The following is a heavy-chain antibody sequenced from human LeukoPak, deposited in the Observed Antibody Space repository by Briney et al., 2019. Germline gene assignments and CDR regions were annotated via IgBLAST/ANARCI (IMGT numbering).Heavy chain of an antibody. J-gene: IGHJ4*02. Sequence: PSETLSLTCTVSGASISSYYLNWIRQPPGKGLEWIAYIYYSGSTRYNPSLKSRVTISVNTSKNQFSLNLSSVTAADTAVYYCARGQRRLQDYWGQGTLVTVSS. CDR3: ARGQRRLQDY. CDR2: IYYSGST. CDR1: GASISSYY. V-gene: IGHV4-59*01.